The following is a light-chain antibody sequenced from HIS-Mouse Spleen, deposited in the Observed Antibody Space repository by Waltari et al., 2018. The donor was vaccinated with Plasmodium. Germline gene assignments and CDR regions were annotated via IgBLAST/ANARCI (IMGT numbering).Light chain of an antibody. V-gene: IGKV1-39*01. CDR1: QGISNY. CDR2: AAS. J-gene: IGKJ1*01. CDR3: QQSYSTWT. Sequence: DIQMTQSPSSLSASVGDRITSTFRASQGISNYLNWYQQKPGKPPKFLIYAASTLQSGVPSRFSGSGSGTDFTLTISSLQPEDFATDYCQQSYSTWTFGQGTKVEIK.